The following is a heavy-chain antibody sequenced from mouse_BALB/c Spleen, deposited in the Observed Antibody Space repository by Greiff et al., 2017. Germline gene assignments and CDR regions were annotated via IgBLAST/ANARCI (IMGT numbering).Heavy chain of an antibody. CDR2: IWSGGST. CDR3: ARSGNYGDYYFDY. CDR1: GFSLTSYG. D-gene: IGHD2-1*01. Sequence: QVQLKESGPGLVQPSQSLSITCTVSGFSLTSYGVHWVRQSPGKGLEWLGVIWSGGSTDYNAAFIFRLSISKDNSKSQVFFKMNSLQANDTAIYYCARSGNYGDYYFDYWGQGTTLTVSS. J-gene: IGHJ2*01. V-gene: IGHV2-2*02.